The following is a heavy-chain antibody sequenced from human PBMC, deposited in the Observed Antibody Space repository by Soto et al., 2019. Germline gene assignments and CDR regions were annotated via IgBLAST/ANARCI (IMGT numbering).Heavy chain of an antibody. D-gene: IGHD6-13*01. J-gene: IGHJ4*02. CDR3: AARGYSSSWVDY. CDR2: IVVGSGNT. Sequence: QMQLVQSGPEVKKPGTSVKVSCKASGFTFTSSAVQWVRQARGQRLEWIGWIVVGSGNTNYAQKFQEGVTITRDMSTSTAYMELSSLRSEDTAVYYCAARGYSSSWVDYWGQGTLVTVSS. V-gene: IGHV1-58*01. CDR1: GFTFTSSA.